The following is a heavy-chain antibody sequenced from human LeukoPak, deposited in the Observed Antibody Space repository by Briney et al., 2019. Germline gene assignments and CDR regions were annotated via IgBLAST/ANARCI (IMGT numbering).Heavy chain of an antibody. CDR3: ARVSSGFHLGSFDH. CDR2: ISYSGIT. D-gene: IGHD3-22*01. J-gene: IGHJ4*02. Sequence: PSETLSLTCTVSGGSISSGDYYWSWIRQPPGKGLEWIGYISYSGITYYTPSLKSRLTMSVDTSKNEISLRLTSVTAADTAVYCARVSSGFHLGSFDHWGQGILVTVSS. CDR1: GGSISSGDYY. V-gene: IGHV4-30-4*01.